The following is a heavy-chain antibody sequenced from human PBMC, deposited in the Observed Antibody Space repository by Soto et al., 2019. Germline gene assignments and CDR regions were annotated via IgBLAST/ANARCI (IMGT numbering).Heavy chain of an antibody. D-gene: IGHD2-2*01. CDR3: ATLLWAGIIVVGPSGGRGDY. CDR2: ISYDGSNE. J-gene: IGHJ4*02. V-gene: IGHV3-30*03. CDR1: GFIFSSYG. Sequence: QEQLVQSGGGVVQPGRSLRLSCAASGFIFSSYGMHWVRQAPGKGLEWVAVISYDGSNEYYADSVQGRFTISRDNSKQTLYLQMNSLRTEDTAVYFCATLLWAGIIVVGPSGGRGDYWGQGTLVTVSS.